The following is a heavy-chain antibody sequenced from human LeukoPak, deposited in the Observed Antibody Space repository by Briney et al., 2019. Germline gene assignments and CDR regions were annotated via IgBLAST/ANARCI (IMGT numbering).Heavy chain of an antibody. CDR1: GASISSSSYY. CDR3: ARQGYSYDPAAVDI. Sequence: SETLSLTCTVSGASISSSSYYWGWIRQPPGKGLQWIRIIYYSGSTYYNPSLKGRVTISVDTSKNQFSLTFNSVTAADTAVYYCARQGYSYDPAAVDIWGQGTMVTVSS. J-gene: IGHJ3*02. D-gene: IGHD5-18*01. V-gene: IGHV4-39*01. CDR2: IYYSGST.